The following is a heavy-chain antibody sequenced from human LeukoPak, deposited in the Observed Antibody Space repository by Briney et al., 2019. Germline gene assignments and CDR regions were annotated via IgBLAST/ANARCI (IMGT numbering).Heavy chain of an antibody. Sequence: GGSLRLSCAASGFTFSSYGMHWVRQAPGKGLEWVSGINWNGGSTGYADSVKGRFTISRDNAKNSLYLQMNSLRAEDTAVYYCAKDPGYSYGYDYYFDYWGQGTLVTVSS. CDR1: GFTFSSYG. V-gene: IGHV3-20*04. D-gene: IGHD5-18*01. CDR3: AKDPGYSYGYDYYFDY. J-gene: IGHJ4*02. CDR2: INWNGGST.